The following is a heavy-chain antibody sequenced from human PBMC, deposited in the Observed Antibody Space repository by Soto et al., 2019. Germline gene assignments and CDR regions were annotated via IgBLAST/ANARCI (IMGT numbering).Heavy chain of an antibody. CDR1: GASINSGDYY. V-gene: IGHV4-30-4*01. J-gene: IGHJ4*02. D-gene: IGHD2-8*01. CDR2: IYYSGST. Sequence: SETLSLTCSVSGASINSGDYYWSWIRQPPGKGLEWNGHIYYSGSTYYNPSLKSRAGISVDSSKSQVSLKPTSVTAADTAVHFCARTLMNYSRLDYWGQGALVTVSS. CDR3: ARTLMNYSRLDY.